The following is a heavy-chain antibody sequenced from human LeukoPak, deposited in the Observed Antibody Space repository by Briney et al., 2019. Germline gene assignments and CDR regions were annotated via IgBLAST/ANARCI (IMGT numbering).Heavy chain of an antibody. J-gene: IGHJ3*02. Sequence: SETLSLTCTVSGGSISSYYWSWIRQAPGKGLEWIGYIYYSGSTNYNPSLKSRVTISVDTSKNQFSLKLSSVTAADTAVYYCARVDNYGTAFDIWGQGTMVTVSS. CDR3: ARVDNYGTAFDI. CDR2: IYYSGST. V-gene: IGHV4-59*01. CDR1: GGSISSYY. D-gene: IGHD4-17*01.